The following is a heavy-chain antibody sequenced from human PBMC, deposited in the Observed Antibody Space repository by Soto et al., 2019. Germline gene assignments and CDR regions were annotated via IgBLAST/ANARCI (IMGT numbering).Heavy chain of an antibody. CDR3: ARDSVGAFPYY. Sequence: LSDTLSLTCTVPGGSISIYYWSWIRQPPGKGLEWIGYIYYSGSTNYNPSLKSRVTISVDTSKNQFSLKLSSVTAADTAVYYCARDSVGAFPYYWGQGTLVTVSS. CDR1: GGSISIYY. J-gene: IGHJ4*02. V-gene: IGHV4-59*01. D-gene: IGHD1-26*01. CDR2: IYYSGST.